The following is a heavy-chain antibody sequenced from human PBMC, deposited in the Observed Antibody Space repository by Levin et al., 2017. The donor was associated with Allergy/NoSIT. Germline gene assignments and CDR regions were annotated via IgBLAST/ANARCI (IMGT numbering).Heavy chain of an antibody. CDR3: ARSGEYSTVRRDDYYYYGMDV. D-gene: IGHD2/OR15-2a*01. V-gene: IGHV4-59*01. Sequence: SQTLSLTCTVSGGSISSYYWSWIRQPPGKGLEWIGYIYYSGSTNYNPSLKSRVTISVDTSKNQFSLKLSSVTAADTAVYYCARSGEYSTVRRDDYYYYGMDVWGQGTTVTVSS. CDR2: IYYSGST. J-gene: IGHJ6*02. CDR1: GGSISSYY.